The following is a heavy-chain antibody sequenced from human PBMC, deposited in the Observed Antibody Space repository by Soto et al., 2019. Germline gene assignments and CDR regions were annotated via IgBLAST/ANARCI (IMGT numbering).Heavy chain of an antibody. Sequence: PGGSLRLSCAASGFTFSSYAMSWVRQAPGKGLEWVSAISGSGGSTYYADSVKGRFTISRDNSKNTLYLQMNSLRAEDTAVYYCAKVVDVYSSSSPFDYWGQGTLVTVSS. CDR2: ISGSGGST. CDR3: AKVVDVYSSSSPFDY. D-gene: IGHD6-6*01. CDR1: GFTFSSYA. V-gene: IGHV3-23*01. J-gene: IGHJ4*02.